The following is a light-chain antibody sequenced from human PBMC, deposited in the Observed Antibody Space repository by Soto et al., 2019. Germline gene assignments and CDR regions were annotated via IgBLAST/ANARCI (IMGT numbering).Light chain of an antibody. CDR3: QQYNSYLYT. V-gene: IGKV1-5*03. CDR2: NAS. Sequence: DIQMTQSPSTLSASVGDRVTLTCRASQSISSWLAWYQQKPGKAPKVLIYNASSLERGVPARFSGSGSGTDFTLTISSLQSEDFATYYCQQYNSYLYTFGQGTKLEIK. CDR1: QSISSW. J-gene: IGKJ2*01.